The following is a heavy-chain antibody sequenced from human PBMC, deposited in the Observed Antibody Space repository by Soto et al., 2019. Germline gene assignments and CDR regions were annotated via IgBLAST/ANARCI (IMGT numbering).Heavy chain of an antibody. Sequence: GGSLRLSCAASGFTFSSYAMSWVRQAPGKGLEWVSAISGSGGSTYYADSVKGRFTISRDNSKNTLYLQMNSLRAEDTAVYYCAKDGNDDTGGLSYFDYWGQGTLVTVSS. V-gene: IGHV3-23*01. CDR3: AKDGNDDTGGLSYFDY. J-gene: IGHJ4*02. CDR1: GFTFSSYA. CDR2: ISGSGGST. D-gene: IGHD1-1*01.